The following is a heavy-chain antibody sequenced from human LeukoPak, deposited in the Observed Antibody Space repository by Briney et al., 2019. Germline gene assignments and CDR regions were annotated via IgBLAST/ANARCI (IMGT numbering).Heavy chain of an antibody. CDR2: INPNSGGT. D-gene: IGHD1-26*01. J-gene: IGHJ3*02. CDR3: ARVFHSGTDAFDI. Sequence: ASVKVSCKASGYTFTGYYMHWVRQAPGQGLEWMGWINPNSGGTNYAQKFQGRVTMTRDTSISTAYMELSGLRSDDTAVYYCARVFHSGTDAFDIWGQGTMVTVSS. V-gene: IGHV1-2*02. CDR1: GYTFTGYY.